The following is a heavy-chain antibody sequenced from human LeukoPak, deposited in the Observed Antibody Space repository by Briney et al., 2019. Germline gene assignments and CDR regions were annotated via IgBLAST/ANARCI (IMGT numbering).Heavy chain of an antibody. CDR1: GYTFTGYY. V-gene: IGHV1-2*02. Sequence: ASVKVSCKASGYTFTGYYMHWVRQARGHRLEWLGWINPNSGGTNSAHKFHVRGTMTRDTSICTAYMELSRLSAAATAAYYCARSAEPSSWVKFDYWGQGTLVTVSS. J-gene: IGHJ4*02. CDR2: INPNSGGT. CDR3: ARSAEPSSWVKFDY. D-gene: IGHD6-13*01.